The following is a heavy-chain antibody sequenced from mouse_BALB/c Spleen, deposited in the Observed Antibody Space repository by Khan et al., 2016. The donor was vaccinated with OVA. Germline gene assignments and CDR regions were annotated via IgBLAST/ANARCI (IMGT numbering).Heavy chain of an antibody. Sequence: HVQLKQSEAELVRSGASVKLSCQTSGYIFTNSWIHWVKPRSGQGLECISRIYPGTDHTSYNEKLKDKATLTAAKSSSTTYMKLSSRKVEDSAVYGCAREEAWYYWEDWGKGTTRTGAS. V-gene: IGHV1-76*01. CDR1: GYIFTNSW. CDR3: AREEAWYYWED. J-gene: IGHJ2*01. CDR2: IYPGTDHT. D-gene: IGHD4-1*01.